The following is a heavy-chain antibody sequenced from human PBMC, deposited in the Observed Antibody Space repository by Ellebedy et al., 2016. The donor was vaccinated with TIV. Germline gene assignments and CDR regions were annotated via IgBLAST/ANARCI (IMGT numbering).Heavy chain of an antibody. J-gene: IGHJ3*02. CDR3: ARVGTYYDILTGYSDAFDI. D-gene: IGHD3-9*01. Sequence: DSVEGRFTISRDNSKNTLYLQMNSLRAEDTAMYYCARVGTYYDILTGYSDAFDIWGQGTMVTVSS. V-gene: IGHV3-53*01.